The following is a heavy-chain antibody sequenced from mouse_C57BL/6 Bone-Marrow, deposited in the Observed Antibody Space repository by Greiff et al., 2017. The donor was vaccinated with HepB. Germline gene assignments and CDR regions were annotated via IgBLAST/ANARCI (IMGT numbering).Heavy chain of an antibody. CDR3: ARYVIPDSYGSSPHWYFDV. CDR2: IYIGNGYT. J-gene: IGHJ1*03. CDR1: GYTFTSYG. V-gene: IGHV1-58*01. D-gene: IGHD1-1*01. Sequence: EVQLQESGAELVRPGSSVKMSCKTSGYTFTSYGINWVKQRPGQGLEWIGYIYIGNGYTEYNEKFKGKATLTSDTSSSTAYMQLSSLTSEDSAIYFCARYVIPDSYGSSPHWYFDVWGTGTTVTVSS.